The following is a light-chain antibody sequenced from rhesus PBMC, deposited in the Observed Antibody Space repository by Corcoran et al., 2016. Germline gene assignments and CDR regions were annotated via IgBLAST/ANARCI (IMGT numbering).Light chain of an antibody. J-gene: IGKJ4*01. CDR2: KAS. Sequence: DIQMTQSPSSLSASVGDRVTITFRASEDVNNYSNWYQQKPGKAPKLLIYKASTLQSGVPSRLSGSGSWTDYTFTISSLQPEDVATYYCQHGYGTPLTFGGGTKVELK. CDR1: EDVNNY. V-gene: IGKV1-74*01. CDR3: QHGYGTPLT.